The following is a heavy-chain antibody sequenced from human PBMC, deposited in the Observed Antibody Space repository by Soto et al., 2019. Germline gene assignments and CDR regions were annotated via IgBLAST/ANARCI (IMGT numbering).Heavy chain of an antibody. CDR3: TRARTSSCPVGCWFDP. CDR1: GGTFSSYA. Sequence: QVQLVQSGAEVKKPGSSVKVSCKASGGTFSSYAISWVRQAPGQGLEWMGGIIPIFGTGNYAQKFQGRVTITADESTSTAYMELSSLRSEDSAVYYCTRARTSSCPVGCWFDPWGQGTLVTVSS. J-gene: IGHJ5*02. D-gene: IGHD2-15*01. CDR2: IIPIFGTG. V-gene: IGHV1-69*12.